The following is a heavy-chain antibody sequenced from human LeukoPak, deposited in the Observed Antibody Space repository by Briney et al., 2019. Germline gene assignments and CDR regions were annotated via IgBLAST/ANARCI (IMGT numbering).Heavy chain of an antibody. CDR3: ARGEQWQTLNYFDY. V-gene: IGHV4-59*01. Sequence: SSETLSLTCTVSGGSISSYYWSWIRQPPGKGLEWIGYIYYSGSTNYNPSLKSRVTISVDTSKNQFSLKLSSVTAADTAVYYCARGEQWQTLNYFDYWGQGTLVTVSS. CDR1: GGSISSYY. CDR2: IYYSGST. J-gene: IGHJ4*02. D-gene: IGHD6-19*01.